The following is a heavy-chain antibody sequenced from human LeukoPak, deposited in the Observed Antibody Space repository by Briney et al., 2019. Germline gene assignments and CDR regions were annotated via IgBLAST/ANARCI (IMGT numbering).Heavy chain of an antibody. V-gene: IGHV3-15*01. CDR3: AKDIRKGVVVPAATIDY. Sequence: XGXGLXXVXXXKSKTDGGTTDYAAPVKGRFTISRDDSKNTLYLQMNSLRAEDTAVYYCAKDIRKGVVVPAATIDYWGQGTLVTVSS. D-gene: IGHD2-2*01. CDR2: XKSKTDGGTT. J-gene: IGHJ4*02.